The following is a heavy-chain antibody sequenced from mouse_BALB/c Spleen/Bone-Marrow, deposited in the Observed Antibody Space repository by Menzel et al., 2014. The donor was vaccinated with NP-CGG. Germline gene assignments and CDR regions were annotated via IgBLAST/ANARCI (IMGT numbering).Heavy chain of an antibody. Sequence: LQQSGSELVRPGASVKLSCKASGYTFTSYWMHWVKQRPGQGLEWIGNIYPGSGSTNYDEKFKSKATLTVDTSFSTAYMQLSSLTSEDSAVYYCTREVRRYAMDYWGQGTSVTVSS. V-gene: IGHV1S22*01. CDR1: GYTFTSYW. D-gene: IGHD2-14*01. J-gene: IGHJ4*01. CDR3: TREVRRYAMDY. CDR2: IYPGSGST.